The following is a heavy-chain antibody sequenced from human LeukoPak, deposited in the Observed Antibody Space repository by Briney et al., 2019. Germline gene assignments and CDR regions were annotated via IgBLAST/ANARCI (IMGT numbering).Heavy chain of an antibody. CDR2: IYYSGST. D-gene: IGHD3-10*01. CDR3: ARTYGSKSNYYFDY. V-gene: IGHV4-59*01. J-gene: IGHJ4*02. CDR1: GDSISGYY. Sequence: PSETLSLTCTVSGDSISGYYWSWIRQPPGKGLEWIGYIYYSGSTNYDSSLKSRVTIQVDTSKSQFSLKLSSVTAADTAVYYRARTYGSKSNYYFDYWGQGTLVTVSS.